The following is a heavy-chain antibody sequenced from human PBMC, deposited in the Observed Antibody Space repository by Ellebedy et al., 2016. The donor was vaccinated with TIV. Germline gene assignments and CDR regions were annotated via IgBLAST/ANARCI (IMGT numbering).Heavy chain of an antibody. D-gene: IGHD3-10*01. CDR1: GGPISNYY. CDR2: IYYSGST. Sequence: GSLRLSCTVSGGPISNYYWSWIRQPPGKGLEWIGYIYYSGSTNYNPSLKSRVPISVDTSKNQFSLKLSSVTAADTAVYYCARGPIYYGPRTEYFQHWGQGTLVTVSS. J-gene: IGHJ1*01. CDR3: ARGPIYYGPRTEYFQH. V-gene: IGHV4-59*01.